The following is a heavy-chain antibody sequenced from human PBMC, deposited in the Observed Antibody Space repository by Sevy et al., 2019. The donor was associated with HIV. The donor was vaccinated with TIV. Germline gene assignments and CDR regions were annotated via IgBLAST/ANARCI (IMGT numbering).Heavy chain of an antibody. D-gene: IGHD3-3*01. Sequence: GGSLRLSCAASGFTFTNYWMHWVRQAPGKGLVWVSRINSDGGITTYADSVKGRFTISRDNAKNTLYLQMNSLRAEDTAVYYCVDYDFLSGSSEYHMDVWGKGTTVTVSS. V-gene: IGHV3-74*01. J-gene: IGHJ6*03. CDR2: INSDGGIT. CDR3: VDYDFLSGSSEYHMDV. CDR1: GFTFTNYW.